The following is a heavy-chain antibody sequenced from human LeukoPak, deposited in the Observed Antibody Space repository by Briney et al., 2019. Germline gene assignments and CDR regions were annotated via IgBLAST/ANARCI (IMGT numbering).Heavy chain of an antibody. CDR3: ACLTTADAFDI. D-gene: IGHD3-22*01. J-gene: IGHJ3*02. Sequence: PSETLSLTCTVSGGSISSYYWSWIRQPPGKGLEWIGYIYYSGSTNYNPSLKSRVTISVDTSKNQSSLKLSSVTAADTAVYYCACLTTADAFDIWGQGTMVTVSS. V-gene: IGHV4-59*01. CDR1: GGSISSYY. CDR2: IYYSGST.